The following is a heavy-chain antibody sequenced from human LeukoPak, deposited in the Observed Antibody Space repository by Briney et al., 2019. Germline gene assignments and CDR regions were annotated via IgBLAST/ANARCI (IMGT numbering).Heavy chain of an antibody. V-gene: IGHV3-30*03. CDR1: GFTFSSYG. J-gene: IGHJ4*02. CDR3: ARGRPHGNDY. D-gene: IGHD4-23*01. Sequence: GGSLRLSCVPSGFTFSSYGMHWVRQAPGKGLEWVTVISYDGSNKYYADSVRGRFTISRDNSKNTLFLQMNSLRVEDTAVYYCARGRPHGNDYWGQGTLVTVSS. CDR2: ISYDGSNK.